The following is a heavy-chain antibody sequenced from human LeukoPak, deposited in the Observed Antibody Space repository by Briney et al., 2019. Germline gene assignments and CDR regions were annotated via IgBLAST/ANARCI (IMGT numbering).Heavy chain of an antibody. V-gene: IGHV4-59*01. J-gene: IGHJ4*02. CDR3: ARGYGGRFDY. CDR2: VYYNGGT. D-gene: IGHD4-23*01. Sequence: PSETLSLTCTVSGGSISSYYWSWIRQPPGKGLEWVGYVYYNGGTTYNPSLKSRVTISVDTSKNQFSLKLSSVTAADTAVYYCARGYGGRFDYWGQGTLVTVSS. CDR1: GGSISSYY.